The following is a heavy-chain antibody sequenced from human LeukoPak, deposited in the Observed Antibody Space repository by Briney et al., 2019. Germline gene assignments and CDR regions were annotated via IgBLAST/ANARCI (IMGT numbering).Heavy chain of an antibody. CDR2: ISTSGLAI. Sequence: RGSLRLSCAASGFTFSNYNMNCVRQAPGKGLEWVSYISTSGLAIFYADSVKGRFTISRDNAKNSLFLQMNSLRDEDTAVYYCARVTLYDRSGYSFDYWGLGTLVTVSS. J-gene: IGHJ4*02. D-gene: IGHD3-22*01. V-gene: IGHV3-48*02. CDR1: GFTFSNYN. CDR3: ARVTLYDRSGYSFDY.